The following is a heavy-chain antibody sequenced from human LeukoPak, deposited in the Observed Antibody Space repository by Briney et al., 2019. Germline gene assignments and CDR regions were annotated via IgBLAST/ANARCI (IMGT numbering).Heavy chain of an antibody. CDR3: ATIYDSSGYYHY. Sequence: SSETLSLTCAVYGGSFSGYYWSWIRQPPGKGLEWIGEINHSGSTNYNPSLKSRVTISVDTSKNQFSLKLSFVTAADTAVYYCATIYDSSGYYHYWGQGTLVTVSS. CDR1: GGSFSGYY. V-gene: IGHV4-34*01. D-gene: IGHD3-22*01. CDR2: INHSGST. J-gene: IGHJ4*02.